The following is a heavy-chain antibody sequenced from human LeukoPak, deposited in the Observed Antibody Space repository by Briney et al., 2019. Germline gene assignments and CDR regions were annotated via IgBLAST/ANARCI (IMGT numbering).Heavy chain of an antibody. J-gene: IGHJ6*03. V-gene: IGHV4-39*07. CDR1: GGSISSSSYY. CDR3: AKVGYYDFWSGTYYYMDV. CDR2: IYYSGST. Sequence: SETLSLTCTVSGGSISSSSYYWGWIRQPPGKGLEWIGSIYYSGSTYYNPSPKSRVTISVDTSKNQFSLKLSSVTAADTAVYYCAKVGYYDFWSGTYYYMDVWGKGTTVTVSS. D-gene: IGHD3-3*01.